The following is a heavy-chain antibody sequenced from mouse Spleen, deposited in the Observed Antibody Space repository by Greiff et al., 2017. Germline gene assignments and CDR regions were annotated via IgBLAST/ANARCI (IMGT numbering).Heavy chain of an antibody. CDR2: INYDGSST. Sequence: EVKLVESEGGLVQPGSSMKLSCTASGFTFSDYYMAWVRQVPEKGLEWVANINYDGSSTYYLDSLKSRFIISRDNAKNILYLQMSSLKSEDTATYYGARVFYGYWYFDVWGAGTTVTVSS. J-gene: IGHJ1*01. CDR1: GFTFSDYY. V-gene: IGHV5-16*01. CDR3: ARVFYGYWYFDV. D-gene: IGHD1-1*01.